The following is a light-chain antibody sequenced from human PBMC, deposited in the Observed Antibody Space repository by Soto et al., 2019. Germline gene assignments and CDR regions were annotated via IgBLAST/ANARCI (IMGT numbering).Light chain of an antibody. J-gene: IGLJ1*01. CDR3: RSYDSSLSGYV. CDR2: SHI. V-gene: IGLV1-40*01. Sequence: VVTQPPSVSGAPGQKIIISCTGSSSSIGAGYDVHWYRQLPGAAPKLLIYSHINRPSGVPDRFSGSQSDTSASLAITGLQAEDEADYYCRSYDSSLSGYVFGTGTKLTVL. CDR1: SSSIGAGYD.